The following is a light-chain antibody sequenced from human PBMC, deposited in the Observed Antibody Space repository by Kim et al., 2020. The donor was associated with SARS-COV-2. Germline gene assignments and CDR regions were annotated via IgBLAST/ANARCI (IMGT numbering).Light chain of an antibody. Sequence: SASVGDRIIITCRASQNIGRSLNWYQQKPGKAPRLLIYAASSLQSGVPTRFSGSGSGTDFTLSISSLQPEDFATYYCQQSFGSTRTFGQGTKVDIK. J-gene: IGKJ2*01. V-gene: IGKV1-39*01. CDR1: QNIGRS. CDR3: QQSFGSTRT. CDR2: AAS.